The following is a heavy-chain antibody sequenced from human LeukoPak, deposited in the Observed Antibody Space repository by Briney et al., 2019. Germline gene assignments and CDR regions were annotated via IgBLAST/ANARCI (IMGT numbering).Heavy chain of an antibody. CDR1: GGSFSDYY. D-gene: IGHD6-6*01. V-gene: IGHV4-34*01. CDR3: ARGGKTGYSSSSESVLDY. CDR2: INHSGST. Sequence: SETLSLTCAVYGGSFSDYYWSWIRQPPGTGLEWIGEINHSGSTNYSPSLKSRVTTSVDTSKNQFSLKLNSVTAADTAVYYCARGGKTGYSSSSESVLDYWGQGTLVTVSS. J-gene: IGHJ4*02.